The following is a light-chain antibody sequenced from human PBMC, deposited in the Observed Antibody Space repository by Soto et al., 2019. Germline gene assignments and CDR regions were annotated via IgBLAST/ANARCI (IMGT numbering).Light chain of an antibody. CDR3: SSYTSSSTYV. CDR1: SSDVGGYNY. Sequence: QSALTQPASVSGSPGQSITISCTGTSSDVGGYNYVSWYQQHPGKAPKLMIYDVSNRPSGVSNRFSGSKSGNTASLTISGLQAEDGAGYYCSSYTSSSTYVFGTGTKLTVL. V-gene: IGLV2-14*01. J-gene: IGLJ1*01. CDR2: DVS.